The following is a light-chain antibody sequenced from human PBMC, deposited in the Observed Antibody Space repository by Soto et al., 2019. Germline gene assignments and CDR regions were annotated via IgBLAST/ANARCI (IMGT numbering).Light chain of an antibody. CDR1: QSVSVNS. CDR3: QQYGGSPFT. CDR2: AAS. Sequence: EIVLTQSPGTLSLSPGERATLYCRASQSVSVNSLAWYQQKGGQAPRLLIYAASTRATGVPDRFSGSGSGTDFDLTIRGLETEDFAVYYCQQYGGSPFTVGPGTKVDIK. V-gene: IGKV3-20*01. J-gene: IGKJ3*01.